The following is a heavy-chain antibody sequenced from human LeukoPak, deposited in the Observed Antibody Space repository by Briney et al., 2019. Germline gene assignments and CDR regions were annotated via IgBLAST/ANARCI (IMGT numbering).Heavy chain of an antibody. J-gene: IGHJ4*02. Sequence: GGSLRLSCAASGFTFSSYAMSWVRQAPGKGLEWVSAISGSGGSTYYADSVKGRFTISRDNSKNTLYLQMNSLRAEDTAVYYRAKDLWGASYHYWGQGTLVTVSS. CDR3: AKDLWGASYHY. V-gene: IGHV3-23*01. D-gene: IGHD3-16*02. CDR1: GFTFSSYA. CDR2: ISGSGGST.